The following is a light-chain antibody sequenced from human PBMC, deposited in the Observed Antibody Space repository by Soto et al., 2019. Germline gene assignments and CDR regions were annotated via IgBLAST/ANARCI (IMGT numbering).Light chain of an antibody. J-gene: IGKJ2*01. V-gene: IGKV3-11*01. CDR2: DAS. CDR1: QSVSTY. Sequence: EIVLTQSPATLSLSPGERATLSCRASQSVSTYLTWFQQKPGQAPTLLIYDASNRGTGIPARFSGSGSGTAFTLTISRLEPEDFAVYYCQQRTNWPYTFGQGTKLQIK. CDR3: QQRTNWPYT.